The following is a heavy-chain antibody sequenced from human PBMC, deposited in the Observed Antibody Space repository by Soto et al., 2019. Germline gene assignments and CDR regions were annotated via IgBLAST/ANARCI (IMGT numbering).Heavy chain of an antibody. V-gene: IGHV3-30*18. CDR2: ISFDGRDE. D-gene: IGHD3-22*01. Sequence: QVQLVESGGGVVQPGRSLRLSCAASGFTLRNHGMHWVRQAPGKGLEWVAVISFDGRDEYYANSVKGRFTVSRDNSRNTVYLQMNSLKHEDTAVYYCAKLCRSLGFGSMRYFDSSDSAWYIELWGRGTLVTVSS. J-gene: IGHJ2*01. CDR3: AKLCRSLGFGSMRYFDSSDSAWYIEL. CDR1: GFTLRNHG.